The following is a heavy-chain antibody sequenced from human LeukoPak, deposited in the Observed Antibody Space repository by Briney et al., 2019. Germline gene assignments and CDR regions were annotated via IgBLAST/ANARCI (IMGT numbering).Heavy chain of an antibody. CDR1: GGSISSSNW. Sequence: SETLSLTCAVSGGSISSSNWWSWVRPPPGKGLEWIGEIYHSGSTNYNPSLKSRVTISVDKSKNQFSLKLSSVTAADTAVYYCARAHHCHSGTCHPPGEAFDIWGQGTMVTVSS. D-gene: IGHD2/OR15-2a*01. J-gene: IGHJ3*02. CDR3: ARAHHCHSGTCHPPGEAFDI. V-gene: IGHV4-4*02. CDR2: IYHSGST.